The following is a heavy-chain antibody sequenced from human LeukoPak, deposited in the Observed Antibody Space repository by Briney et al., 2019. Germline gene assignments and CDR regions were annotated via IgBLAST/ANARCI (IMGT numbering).Heavy chain of an antibody. CDR3: ARGGGYASPIGY. Sequence: PSETLSLTCTLSGGSISTYYWSWIRQPPGKGLEWIGYIYHSGSTNYNPSLKSRVTISVDTSKNQFPLKLSSVTAADTAVYYCARGGGYASPIGYWGRGALVTVSS. J-gene: IGHJ4*02. V-gene: IGHV4-59*01. D-gene: IGHD5-12*01. CDR2: IYHSGST. CDR1: GGSISTYY.